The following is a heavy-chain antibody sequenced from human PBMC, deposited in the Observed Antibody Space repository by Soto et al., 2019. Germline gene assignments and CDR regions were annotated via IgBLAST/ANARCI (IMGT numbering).Heavy chain of an antibody. D-gene: IGHD4-17*01. J-gene: IGHJ4*02. CDR1: GFTVSSNY. V-gene: IGHV3-66*01. CDR3: ARGDYGGNFDY. Sequence: GGSLRLSCAASGFTVSSNYMSWVRQAPGKGLEWVSVIYSCGSTYYADSVKGRFTISRDNSKNTLYLQMNSLRAEDTAVYYCARGDYGGNFDYWGQGTLVTVSS. CDR2: IYSCGST.